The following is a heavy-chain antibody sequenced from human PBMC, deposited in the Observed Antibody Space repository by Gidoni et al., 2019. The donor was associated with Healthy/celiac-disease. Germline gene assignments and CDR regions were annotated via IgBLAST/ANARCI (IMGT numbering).Heavy chain of an antibody. Sequence: QVQLQQWGAGLLKPSETLSLTCAVYGGSFSGYYWSWIRQPPGKGLEWIGEINHSGSTNYNPSLKSRVTISVDTSKNQFSLKLSSVTAADTAVYYCARTKGYSSGRFDYWGQGTLVTVSS. D-gene: IGHD6-19*01. CDR2: INHSGST. CDR1: GGSFSGYY. V-gene: IGHV4-34*01. J-gene: IGHJ4*02. CDR3: ARTKGYSSGRFDY.